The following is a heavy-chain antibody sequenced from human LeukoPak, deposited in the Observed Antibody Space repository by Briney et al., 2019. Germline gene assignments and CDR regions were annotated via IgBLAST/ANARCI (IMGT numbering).Heavy chain of an antibody. Sequence: SVKVSCKASGGTFSSYAISWVRQAPGQGLEWMGRIIPILGIANYAQKFQGRVTITADKSTSTAYMELSSLRSEDTAVYYCARVRGFGESPTPNWFDPWGQGTLVTVSS. CDR2: IIPILGIA. CDR3: ARVRGFGESPTPNWFDP. J-gene: IGHJ5*02. D-gene: IGHD3-10*01. V-gene: IGHV1-69*04. CDR1: GGTFSSYA.